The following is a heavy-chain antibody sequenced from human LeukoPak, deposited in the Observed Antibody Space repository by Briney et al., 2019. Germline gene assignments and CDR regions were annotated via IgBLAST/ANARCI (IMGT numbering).Heavy chain of an antibody. V-gene: IGHV3-23*01. CDR1: GFTFRKYA. CDR3: AARSTAAFDV. D-gene: IGHD2-2*01. J-gene: IGHJ2*01. CDR2: ISGSGGGT. Sequence: GGSLRLSCAVSGFTFRKYAMSWVRQAPGKGLEWVSDISGSGGGTFYVDSLKGRVTISKDKSKSTVYLQMNSLRAEDTAVYYCAARSTAAFDVWGRGTPVIVSS.